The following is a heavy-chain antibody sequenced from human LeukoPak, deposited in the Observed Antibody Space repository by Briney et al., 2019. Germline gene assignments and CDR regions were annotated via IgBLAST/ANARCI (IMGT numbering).Heavy chain of an antibody. CDR2: IYYSGST. Sequence: SETLSLTCAVYGGSFSGYYWGWIRQPPGKGLEWIGSIYYSGSTYNNPSLKSRVTISVDTTKNQFSLKLTSVTAADTAVYYCASSPSGYWWNFDCWGQGTLVTVSS. D-gene: IGHD3-22*01. J-gene: IGHJ4*02. V-gene: IGHV4-39*01. CDR3: ASSPSGYWWNFDC. CDR1: GGSFSGYY.